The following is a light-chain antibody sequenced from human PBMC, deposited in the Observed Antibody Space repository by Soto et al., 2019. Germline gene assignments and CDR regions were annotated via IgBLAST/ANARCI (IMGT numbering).Light chain of an antibody. J-gene: IGLJ1*01. CDR1: SSNLGAPYD. CDR3: SSYTSSSTYV. CDR2: GNS. V-gene: IGLV1-40*01. Sequence: QSVLTQPPSVSGAPGQTVIISCSGSSSNLGAPYDVNWFRQLPGTVPRLLIYGNSNRPSGVSNRFSGSKSGNTASLTISGLQAEDEADYYCSSYTSSSTYVFGTGTKVTVL.